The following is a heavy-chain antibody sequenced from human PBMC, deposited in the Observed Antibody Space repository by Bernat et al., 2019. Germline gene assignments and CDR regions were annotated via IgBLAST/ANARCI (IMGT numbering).Heavy chain of an antibody. Sequence: QVQLQESGPGLVKPSETLSLTCTVSGGSISSYYWSWIRQPPGKGLEWIGYIYYSGSTNYNPSLKSRVTISVDTSKNQFSLKLSSVNAADTAVYYCERKDYYDSSGYFTDAFDIWGQGTMVTVSS. J-gene: IGHJ3*02. V-gene: IGHV4-59*08. CDR3: ERKDYYDSSGYFTDAFDI. CDR1: GGSISSYY. D-gene: IGHD3-22*01. CDR2: IYYSGST.